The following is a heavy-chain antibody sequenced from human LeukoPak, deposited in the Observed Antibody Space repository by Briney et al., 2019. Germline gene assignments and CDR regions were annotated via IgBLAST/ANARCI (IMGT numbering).Heavy chain of an antibody. V-gene: IGHV5-51*01. CDR3: ARQEYCSGGSCYTWFDP. D-gene: IGHD2-15*01. CDR2: IYPADSDI. Sequence: GESLKISCKGSGYSINNYWIGWVRQMPGKGLEWMGIIYPADSDIRYSPSFQGQVTISADKSISTAYLQWSSLKATDTAMYYCARQEYCSGGSCYTWFDPWGQGTLVTVSS. J-gene: IGHJ5*02. CDR1: GYSINNYW.